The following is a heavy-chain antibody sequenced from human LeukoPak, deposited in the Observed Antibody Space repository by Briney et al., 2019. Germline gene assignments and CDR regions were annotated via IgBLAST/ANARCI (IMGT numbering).Heavy chain of an antibody. CDR3: AKDIRNDRFGGPGKY. V-gene: IGHV3-30*18. J-gene: IGHJ4*02. CDR2: ISYDGSDK. CDR1: GFTFSTYA. D-gene: IGHD3-10*01. Sequence: PGRSLRLPCVVSGFTFSTYAMHGVRQAPGKGLEWVAIISYDGSDKYYADSVKGRFTISRDKSKNTLYLQMNSLRAEDTAVYYCAKDIRNDRFGGPGKYWGQGTLVTVSS.